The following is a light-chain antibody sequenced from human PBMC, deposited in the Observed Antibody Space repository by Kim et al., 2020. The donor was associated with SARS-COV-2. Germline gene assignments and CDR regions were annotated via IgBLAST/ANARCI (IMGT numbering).Light chain of an antibody. CDR1: QSISTY. Sequence: SAYVGDRVTITCRASQSISTYLNWYQQKPGKAPKLLIYTASNLHSGVPSRFNGSGSGTDFTLTISSLQREDFATYYCQQSYNTPRTFGQGTKLEI. CDR2: TAS. V-gene: IGKV1-39*01. J-gene: IGKJ2*02. CDR3: QQSYNTPRT.